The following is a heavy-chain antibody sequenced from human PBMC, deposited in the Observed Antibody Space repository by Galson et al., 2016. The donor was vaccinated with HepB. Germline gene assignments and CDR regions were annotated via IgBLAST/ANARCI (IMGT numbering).Heavy chain of an antibody. CDR1: GFKFDDYV. Sequence: LRLSCAATGFKFDDYVMVWVRQAPGKGLEWVSGISWNSDNVAYADSVKGRFTISRDNAKNSVYLQKNSLRTEDTALYYCAKGALTGGSPIDYWGQGTMVTCSS. J-gene: IGHJ4*02. D-gene: IGHD2-15*01. CDR3: AKGALTGGSPIDY. CDR2: ISWNSDNV. V-gene: IGHV3-9*01.